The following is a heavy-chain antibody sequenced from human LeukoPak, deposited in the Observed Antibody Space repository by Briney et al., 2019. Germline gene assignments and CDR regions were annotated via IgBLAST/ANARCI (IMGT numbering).Heavy chain of an antibody. Sequence: GGSLRLSCAASGFTFSSYSMNWVRQAPGKGLEWVSSISSSSSYIYYADSVKGRFTISRDNSKNTLYLQMNSLRAEDTAVYYCAKIYDSIIETPDYWGQGTLVTVSS. V-gene: IGHV3-21*04. CDR3: AKIYDSIIETPDY. CDR2: ISSSSSYI. J-gene: IGHJ4*02. CDR1: GFTFSSYS. D-gene: IGHD3-22*01.